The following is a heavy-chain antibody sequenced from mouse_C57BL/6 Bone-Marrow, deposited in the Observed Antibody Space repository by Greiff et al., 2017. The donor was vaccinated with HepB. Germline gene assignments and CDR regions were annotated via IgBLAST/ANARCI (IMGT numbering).Heavy chain of an antibody. J-gene: IGHJ1*03. D-gene: IGHD1-1*01. CDR1: GYSITSDY. V-gene: IGHV3-8*01. CDR3: ASSGEFYGSSLYWYFDV. CDR2: ISYSGST. Sequence: EVMLVESGPGLAKPSQTLSLTCSVTGYSITSDYWNWIRKFPGNKLEYMGYISYSGSTYYNPSLKSRISITRDTSKNQYYLQLNSVTTEYTATYYGASSGEFYGSSLYWYFDVWGTGTTVTVSS.